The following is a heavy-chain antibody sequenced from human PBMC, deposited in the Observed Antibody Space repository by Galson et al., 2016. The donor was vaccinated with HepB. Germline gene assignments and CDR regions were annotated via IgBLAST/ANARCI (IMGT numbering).Heavy chain of an antibody. CDR1: RFTFSGYG. D-gene: IGHD1-1*01. V-gene: IGHV3-30*18. CDR3: AKERLVRRIFDH. Sequence: SLRLSCAASRFTFSGYGMRWVRQAPGKGLEWVALISYDGKNEYYADSVKGRFTISRDNSNNTLYLQMNGLRAEDTAVYYCAKERLVRRIFDHWGQGTLLTVSS. CDR2: ISYDGKNE. J-gene: IGHJ4*02.